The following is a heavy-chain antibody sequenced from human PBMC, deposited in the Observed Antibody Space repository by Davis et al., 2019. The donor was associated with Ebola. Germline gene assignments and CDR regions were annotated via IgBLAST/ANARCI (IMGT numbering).Heavy chain of an antibody. CDR3: ARGWGLSSITMIVVVTPFDY. V-gene: IGHV5-51*01. D-gene: IGHD3-22*01. CDR2: IYPSDSDT. Sequence: GESLKISCKGSGYSFITNWIGWVRQMPGKGLEWMGIIYPSDSDTRYSPSFQGQVTISADKSITTAYLQWSSLKASDTAMYYCARGWGLSSITMIVVVTPFDYWGQGTLVTVSS. J-gene: IGHJ4*02. CDR1: GYSFITNW.